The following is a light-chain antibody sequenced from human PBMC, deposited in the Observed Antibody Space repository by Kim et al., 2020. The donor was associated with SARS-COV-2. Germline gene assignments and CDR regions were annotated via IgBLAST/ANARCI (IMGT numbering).Light chain of an antibody. CDR1: QSVSNN. V-gene: IGKV3-15*01. J-gene: IGKJ5*01. Sequence: SPGERATLSCRASQSVSNNLAWYQQKPGQAPRLLMYGASTRATGIPARFSGSGSGTEFTLTISSLQSEDFAVYYCQQYNNWPPITFGQGTRLKIK. CDR3: QQYNNWPPIT. CDR2: GAS.